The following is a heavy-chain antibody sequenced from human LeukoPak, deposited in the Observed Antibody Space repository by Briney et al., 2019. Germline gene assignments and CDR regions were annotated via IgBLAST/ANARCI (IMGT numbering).Heavy chain of an antibody. D-gene: IGHD2-8*01. Sequence: SVKVSCKASGGTFSSYAISWVRQAPGQGLEWMGGIIPIFGTANYAQKFQGRVTITADESTSTAYMELSSLRSEDTAVYYYASGPYCTNGACYGPYYFDYWGQGTLVTVSS. CDR2: IIPIFGTA. J-gene: IGHJ4*02. CDR3: ASGPYCTNGACYGPYYFDY. V-gene: IGHV1-69*13. CDR1: GGTFSSYA.